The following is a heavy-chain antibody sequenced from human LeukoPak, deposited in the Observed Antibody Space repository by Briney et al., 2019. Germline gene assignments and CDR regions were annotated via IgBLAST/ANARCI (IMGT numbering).Heavy chain of an antibody. J-gene: IGHJ4*02. CDR3: ARDQPRAKFLGY. CDR1: GGSFSSDA. CDR2: IIPILNIP. V-gene: IGHV1-69*04. Sequence: GASVKVSCKASGGSFSSDAFSWVRQAPGQGLEWMGRIIPILNIPNFAQKFEGRVAITADKSTTTVHMELRSLRSEDTAVYFCARDQPRAKFLGYWGQGTLVTASS.